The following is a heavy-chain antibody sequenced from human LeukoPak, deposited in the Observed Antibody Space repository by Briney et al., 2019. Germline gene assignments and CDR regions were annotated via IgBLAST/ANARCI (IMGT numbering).Heavy chain of an antibody. J-gene: IGHJ4*02. CDR2: IYYSGST. Sequence: PSETLSLTCTVSGGSISSSSYYWGWMRQPPGKGLEWIGSIYYSGSTYYNPSLKSRVTISVDTSNNQFSLKSSSVTAADTAVYYCARSLRVGASSRFDYWGQGTLVTVSS. CDR3: ARSLRVGASSRFDY. D-gene: IGHD1-26*01. CDR1: GGSISSSSYY. V-gene: IGHV4-39*01.